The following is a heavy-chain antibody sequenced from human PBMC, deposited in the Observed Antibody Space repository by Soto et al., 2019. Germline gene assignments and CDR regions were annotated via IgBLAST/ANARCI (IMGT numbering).Heavy chain of an antibody. CDR1: GYTFTSYD. CDR3: EGGPMTRPWAYVEAIPGKIAFDG. CDR2: MNPNSGNT. V-gene: IGHV1-8*01. Sequence: ASVKVSCKASGYTFTSYDINWVRQATGQGLEWMGWMNPNSGNTGYAQKFQGRVTMTRNTSISTAYMELSSLRSEDTAVYYCEGGPMTRPWAYVEAIPGKIAFDGWGEGTMVTV. D-gene: IGHD4-17*01. J-gene: IGHJ3*01.